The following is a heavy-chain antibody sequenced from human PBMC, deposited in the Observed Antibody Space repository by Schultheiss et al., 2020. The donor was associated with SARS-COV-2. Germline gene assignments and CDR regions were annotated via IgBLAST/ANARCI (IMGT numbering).Heavy chain of an antibody. J-gene: IGHJ6*02. CDR3: ARATTVTTFFYDYYGMDV. Sequence: SETLSLTCTVSGGSISSYYWSWIRQPPGKGLEWIGYIYYSGSTNYNPSLKSRVTMSVDTSKNQFSLKLSSVTAADTAVYYCARATTVTTFFYDYYGMDVWGQGTTVTVSS. CDR2: IYYSGST. CDR1: GGSISSYY. D-gene: IGHD4-11*01. V-gene: IGHV4-59*12.